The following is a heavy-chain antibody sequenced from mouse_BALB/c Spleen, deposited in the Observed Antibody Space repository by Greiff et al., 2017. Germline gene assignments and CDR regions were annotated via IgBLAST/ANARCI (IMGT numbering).Heavy chain of an antibody. D-gene: IGHD2-2*01. Sequence: EVQRVESGGGLVQPGGSRKLSCAASGFTFSSFGMHWVRQAPEKGLEWVAYISSGSSTIYYADTVKGRFTISRDNPKNTLFLQMTSLRSEDTAMYYCARGGYGYDYDYWGQGTTLTVSS. CDR2: ISSGSSTI. J-gene: IGHJ2*01. CDR1: GFTFSSFG. V-gene: IGHV5-17*02. CDR3: ARGGYGYDYDY.